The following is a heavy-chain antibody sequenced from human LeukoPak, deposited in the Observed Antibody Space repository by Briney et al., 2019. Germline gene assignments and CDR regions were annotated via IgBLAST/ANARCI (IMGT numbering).Heavy chain of an antibody. J-gene: IGHJ4*02. CDR1: GGTFSSYA. CDR3: ARSDGYKAFLFDY. V-gene: IGHV1-69*13. D-gene: IGHD5-24*01. CDR2: IIPIFGTA. Sequence: ASVKVSCKASGGTFSSYAISWVRQAPGQGLEWIGGIIPIFGTANYAQKFQGRVTITADESTSTAYMELSSLRSEDTAVYYCARSDGYKAFLFDYWGQGTLVTVSS.